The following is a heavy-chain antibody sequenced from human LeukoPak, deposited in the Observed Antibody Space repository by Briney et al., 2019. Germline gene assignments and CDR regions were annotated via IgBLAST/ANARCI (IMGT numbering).Heavy chain of an antibody. J-gene: IGHJ6*04. CDR2: ISSSGSTI. D-gene: IGHD6-19*01. CDR3: AKDAAVTSTVAMDV. V-gene: IGHV3-48*03. Sequence: GGSLRLSCAASGFTFSSYEMNWVRQAPGKGLEWVSYISSSGSTIYYADSVKGRFTISRDNAKNSLYLQMNSLRAEDTAVYYCAKDAAVTSTVAMDVWGKGTTVTVSS. CDR1: GFTFSSYE.